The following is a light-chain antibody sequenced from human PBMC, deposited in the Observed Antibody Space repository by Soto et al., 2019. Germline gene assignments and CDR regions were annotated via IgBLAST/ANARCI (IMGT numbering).Light chain of an antibody. J-gene: IGKJ2*01. CDR3: QQTYTIPFA. V-gene: IGKV1-39*01. Sequence: DMQMNQSPSSLSASVGDRVTITCRPSQTIANYLNWYQHKPGKAPKLVIYGASTLQSGVSSSFTGSASGTDFTLTIDNLQAEDFATYYCQQTYTIPFAFGQGTKLEI. CDR2: GAS. CDR1: QTIANY.